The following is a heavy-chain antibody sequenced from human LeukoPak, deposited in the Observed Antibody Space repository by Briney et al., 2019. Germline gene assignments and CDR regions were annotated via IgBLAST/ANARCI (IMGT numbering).Heavy chain of an antibody. CDR3: ARAGQLDANFDY. D-gene: IGHD6-13*01. J-gene: IGHJ4*02. V-gene: IGHV4-30-4*01. CDR2: IDYSGST. CDR1: GGSISSGDYY. Sequence: SETLSLTCTVSGGSISSGDYYWSWIRQPPGKGLEWIGYIDYSGSTYYNPTLKSRATISVDTSKNQFSLKLSSVTAADTAVYYCARAGQLDANFDYWGQGTLVTVSS.